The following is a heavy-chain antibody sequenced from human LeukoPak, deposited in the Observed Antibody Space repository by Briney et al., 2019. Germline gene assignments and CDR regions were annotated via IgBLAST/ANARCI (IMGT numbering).Heavy chain of an antibody. Sequence: GGSLRLSCAASGFTVSSNYMSWVRQAPGKGLEWVSAISGSGGSTYYADSVKGRFTISRDNSKNTLYLQMNSLRAEDTAVYYCAWITMVRGVITAFDYWGQGTLVTVSS. CDR2: ISGSGGST. CDR1: GFTVSSNY. CDR3: AWITMVRGVITAFDY. V-gene: IGHV3-23*01. D-gene: IGHD3-10*01. J-gene: IGHJ4*02.